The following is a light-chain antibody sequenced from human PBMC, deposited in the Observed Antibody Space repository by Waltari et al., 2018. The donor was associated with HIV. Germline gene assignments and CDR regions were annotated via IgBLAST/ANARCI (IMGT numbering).Light chain of an antibody. Sequence: DIQMTQSPSTLSASVGDRVTITCMASQSISSWLAWYQQKPGKAPKLLIYKASSLESGVPSRFSGSGSGTEFTLTISSLQPDDFATYYCQQYNSYSLLTFGQGTKLEIK. J-gene: IGKJ2*01. CDR2: KAS. CDR3: QQYNSYSLLT. CDR1: QSISSW. V-gene: IGKV1-5*03.